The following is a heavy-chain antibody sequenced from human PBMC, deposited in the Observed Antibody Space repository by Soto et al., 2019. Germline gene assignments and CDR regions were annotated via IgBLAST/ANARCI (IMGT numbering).Heavy chain of an antibody. J-gene: IGHJ4*02. CDR2: SRNKASGYTT. Sequence: EVQLVESWGGLVQPGGSLRLSCAASGFTFSHQYMDWVRQAPGKGLEWVGRSRNKASGYTTEYAASVKGRFTISRDDSRNSLYLQMNNLKTEDTAVYYCARSGSDYFDYWGQGTLVTVSS. CDR3: ARSGSDYFDY. D-gene: IGHD3-3*01. V-gene: IGHV3-72*01. CDR1: GFTFSHQY.